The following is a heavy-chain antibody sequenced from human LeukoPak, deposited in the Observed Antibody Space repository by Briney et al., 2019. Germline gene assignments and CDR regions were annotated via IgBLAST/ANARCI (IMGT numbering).Heavy chain of an antibody. CDR1: GFTFSSYT. D-gene: IGHD6-13*01. V-gene: IGHV3-23*01. CDR2: ICGSGGCT. CDR3: ARANSSSLRY. Sequence: GGSLRLSCAASGFTFSSYTMSWVRQAPGKGLEWVSTICGSGGCTYYADSVKGRFTISRDNSKNTLYLQMNSLRAEDTAVYYCARANSSSLRYWGQGTLVTVSS. J-gene: IGHJ4*02.